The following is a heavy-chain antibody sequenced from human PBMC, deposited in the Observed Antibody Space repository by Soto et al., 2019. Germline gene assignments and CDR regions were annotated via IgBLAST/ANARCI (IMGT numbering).Heavy chain of an antibody. Sequence: ASVKVSCKASGYTFTSYGISWVRQAPGQGLEWMGWISAYNGNTNYAQKLQGRVTMTTDTSTSTAYMELRSLRSDDTAVFYCARGYDYIWGSYRPNWFDPWGQGTLVTVSS. CDR3: ARGYDYIWGSYRPNWFDP. J-gene: IGHJ5*02. CDR1: GYTFTSYG. V-gene: IGHV1-18*01. D-gene: IGHD3-16*02. CDR2: ISAYNGNT.